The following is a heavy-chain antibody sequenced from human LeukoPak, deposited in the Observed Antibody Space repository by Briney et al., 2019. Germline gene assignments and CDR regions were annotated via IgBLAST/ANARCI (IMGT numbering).Heavy chain of an antibody. CDR1: GFTFSSYA. CDR3: AKAGTIFGVVIGTNYSFDY. D-gene: IGHD3-3*01. J-gene: IGHJ4*02. Sequence: PGGSLRLSCAASGFTFSSYAMSWVRQAPGKGLEWVSAISGSGGSTYYADSVKGRFTISRDNSKNTLYLQMNSLRAEDTAVYYCAKAGTIFGVVIGTNYSFDYWGQGTLVTVSS. V-gene: IGHV3-23*01. CDR2: ISGSGGST.